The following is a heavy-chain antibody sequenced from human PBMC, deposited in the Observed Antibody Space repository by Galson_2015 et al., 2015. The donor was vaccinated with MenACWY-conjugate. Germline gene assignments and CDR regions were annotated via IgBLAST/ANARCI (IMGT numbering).Heavy chain of an antibody. CDR3: ASIPAVTTNYYYAMDV. J-gene: IGHJ6*02. CDR2: MYYSGSI. V-gene: IGHV4-39*07. D-gene: IGHD2-2*01. CDR1: GGSITSSSYY. Sequence: SETLSLTCTVSGGSITSSSYYWGWIRQSPGKGLEWIASMYYSGSILYNPSLKSRVTISVDTSKNQFSLKLTSVTAADTALYYCASIPAVTTNYYYAMDVWGQGTTVTVSS.